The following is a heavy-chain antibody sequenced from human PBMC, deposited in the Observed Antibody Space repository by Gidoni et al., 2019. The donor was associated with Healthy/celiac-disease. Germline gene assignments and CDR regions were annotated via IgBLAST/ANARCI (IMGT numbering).Heavy chain of an antibody. Sequence: EIRLMETGGGLVQPEGSLGASCSASGFTFSSYSMNWVRQAPGKGLEWVSYISSSSSTIYYADSVKGRFTISRDNAKNSLYLQMYRLRDEDTAVYYCARASIVAGVWFDPWGQGTLVTVSS. CDR3: ARASIVAGVWFDP. J-gene: IGHJ5*02. D-gene: IGHD2-15*01. V-gene: IGHV3-48*02. CDR2: ISSSSSTI. CDR1: GFTFSSYS.